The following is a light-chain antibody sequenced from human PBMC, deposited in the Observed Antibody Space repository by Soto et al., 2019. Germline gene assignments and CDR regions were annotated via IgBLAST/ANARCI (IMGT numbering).Light chain of an antibody. CDR2: WAS. V-gene: IGKV4-1*01. CDR1: XXILXSSNNKNY. Sequence: DIVITQSPDSLAVSXXXXXXXXXXXXXXILXSSNNKNYVAWYQQKPGQPPKLLIYWASTRKSGVPDRFSGSGSGTDFSLTINSLQAEDVAVYYCQQYYGSPPVTFGQGTKVDIK. CDR3: QQYYGSPPVT. J-gene: IGKJ1*01.